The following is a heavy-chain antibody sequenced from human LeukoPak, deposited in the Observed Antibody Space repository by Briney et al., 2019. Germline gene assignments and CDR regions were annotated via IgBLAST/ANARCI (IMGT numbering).Heavy chain of an antibody. Sequence: PAGTLSLTCTTSGFTFSSYTMYWICKAPPPRKERVSYICTSNGIIYYADSVKGRFTISRDNAKNSLYLQMNNLRAEDTAVYYCARSLGYCSGGSCYSLDYFDYWGQGTVVSVSS. CDR3: ARSLGYCSGGSCYSLDYFDY. J-gene: IGHJ4*02. V-gene: IGHV3-48*01. CDR1: GFTFSSYT. CDR2: ICTSNGII. D-gene: IGHD2-15*01.